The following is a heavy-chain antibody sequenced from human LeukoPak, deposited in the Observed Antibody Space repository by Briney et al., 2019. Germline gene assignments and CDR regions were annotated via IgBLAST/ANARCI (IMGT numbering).Heavy chain of an antibody. J-gene: IGHJ4*02. V-gene: IGHV3-30*04. CDR2: ISYDGSNK. CDR3: ARGEYYYDSSGYALDY. D-gene: IGHD3-22*01. Sequence: PGRSLRLSCAASGFTLSSYAMHWVRQAPGKGLEWVAVISYDGSNKYYADSVKGRFTISRDNSKNTLYLQMNRLIAEDTAVYYCARGEYYYDSSGYALDYWGQGTLVTVSS. CDR1: GFTLSSYA.